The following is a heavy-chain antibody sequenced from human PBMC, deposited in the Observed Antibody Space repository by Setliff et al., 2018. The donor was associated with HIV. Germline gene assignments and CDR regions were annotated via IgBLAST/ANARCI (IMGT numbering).Heavy chain of an antibody. CDR2: IYYSGST. Sequence: SETLSLTCTVSGGSISSGGYYWSWIRPHPGKGLEWIGYIYYSGSTYYNPSLKSRVTISVDTSKNQFSLKLSSVTAADTSVYYCARGYAFDMWGQGTMVTVSS. CDR3: ARGYAFDM. CDR1: GGSISSGGYY. J-gene: IGHJ3*02. V-gene: IGHV4-31*03.